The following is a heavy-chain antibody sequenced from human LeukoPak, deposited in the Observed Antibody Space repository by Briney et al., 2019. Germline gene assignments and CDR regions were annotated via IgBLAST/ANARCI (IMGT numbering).Heavy chain of an antibody. CDR1: GFTFSDYY. CDR3: ARETDNGDLYDYYYYMDV. CDR2: ISSSGSTI. J-gene: IGHJ6*03. Sequence: GESLRLSCAASGFTFSDYYMSWIRQAPGKGLEWVSYISSSGSTIYYADSVKGRFTISRDNAKNSLYLQMNSLRAEDTAVYYCARETDNGDLYDYYYYMDVWGKGTTVTVSS. V-gene: IGHV3-11*04. D-gene: IGHD4-17*01.